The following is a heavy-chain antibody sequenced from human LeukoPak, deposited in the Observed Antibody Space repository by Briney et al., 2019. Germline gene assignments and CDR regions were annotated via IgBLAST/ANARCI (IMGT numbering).Heavy chain of an antibody. CDR1: GFTFSSYE. V-gene: IGHV3-48*03. Sequence: PGGSVSLFCAASGFTFSSYEMNWVRQAPGKGLEWVSYISSSGSTIYYADSVKGRLTISRDNAKNSLYLQMNSLRAEDTAVYYCASVKWIAVAAFDYWGQGTLVTVSS. D-gene: IGHD6-19*01. CDR2: ISSSGSTI. J-gene: IGHJ4*02. CDR3: ASVKWIAVAAFDY.